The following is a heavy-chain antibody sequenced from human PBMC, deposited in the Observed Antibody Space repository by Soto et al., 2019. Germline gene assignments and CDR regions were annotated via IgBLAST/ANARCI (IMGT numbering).Heavy chain of an antibody. CDR2: IYYSGST. D-gene: IGHD4-4*01. J-gene: IGHJ6*02. CDR3: ARERLQFNYYYYGMDV. Sequence: QVQLQESGPGLVKPSQTLSLTCTVSGGSISSGDYYWSWIRQPPGKGLEWIGYIYYSGSTYYNPSLKSRVTISVDTSKNQFSLKLSSVTAADTAVYYCARERLQFNYYYYGMDVWGQGTTVTVSS. CDR1: GGSISSGDYY. V-gene: IGHV4-30-4*01.